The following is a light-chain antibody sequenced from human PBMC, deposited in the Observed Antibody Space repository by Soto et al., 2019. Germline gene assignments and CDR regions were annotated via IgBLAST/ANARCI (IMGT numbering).Light chain of an antibody. CDR2: GAS. Sequence: DIPMTQSPSSVSASVGDRITITCRASQGISSWLVWYQQKPGKAPKLLIYGASSLQSGVPSRFSGSGSGTDFTLTISSLQPEDFATYYCQQANSFPFTCGGGTKLEIK. CDR1: QGISSW. J-gene: IGKJ4*01. CDR3: QQANSFPFT. V-gene: IGKV1-12*01.